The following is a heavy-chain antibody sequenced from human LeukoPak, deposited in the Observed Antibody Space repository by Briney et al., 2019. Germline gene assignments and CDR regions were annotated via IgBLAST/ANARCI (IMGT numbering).Heavy chain of an antibody. D-gene: IGHD4-11*01. Sequence: GESLKISCAASGFTFSGYGMHWVRQAPGKGLQWVAFIRYDGSIRHYADSVKGRFIVSRDNSKSTLFLQMNTLRPEDTAVYYCAKDLPYSYEYWGQGTLVTVSS. CDR3: AKDLPYSYEY. CDR1: GFTFSGYG. CDR2: IRYDGSIR. J-gene: IGHJ4*02. V-gene: IGHV3-30*02.